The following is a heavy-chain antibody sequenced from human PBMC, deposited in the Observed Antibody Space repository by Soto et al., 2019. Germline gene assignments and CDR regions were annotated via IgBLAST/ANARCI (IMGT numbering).Heavy chain of an antibody. D-gene: IGHD4-4*01. V-gene: IGHV1-18*01. CDR3: ARGTTVTTTPTYYYMDV. J-gene: IGHJ6*03. Sequence: ASVKVSCKTSGYTFTSYAISWVRQAPGQGLEWMGWISPYNGNTNFAQTLQGRVTMTTDTSTTTAYMELRSLRSDDTAVYYCARGTTVTTTPTYYYMDVWGKGTTVTVSS. CDR1: GYTFTSYA. CDR2: ISPYNGNT.